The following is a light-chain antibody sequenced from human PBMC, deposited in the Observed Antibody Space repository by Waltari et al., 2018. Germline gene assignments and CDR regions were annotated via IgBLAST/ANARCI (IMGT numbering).Light chain of an antibody. CDR3: QSYDTSLSVV. Sequence: QSVLTQPPSVSGAPGQRVTISCTGRGSNIGAGYDVHWYQQLPRAAPNLLIYGSTSRPLGVRARFFGSTSGTSASLAITGIQAEDEADYYCQSYDTSLSVVFGGGTKLTVL. CDR1: GSNIGAGYD. J-gene: IGLJ3*02. CDR2: GST. V-gene: IGLV1-40*01.